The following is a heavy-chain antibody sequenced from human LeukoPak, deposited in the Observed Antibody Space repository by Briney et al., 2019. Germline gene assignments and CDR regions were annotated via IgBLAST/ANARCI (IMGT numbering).Heavy chain of an antibody. Sequence: PSETLSLTCAVYGESSFSNYYWSWIRQTPGGALEWIGEINHSGYTNYNPSLKSRVTLSIDTSKNQFSLRLNSVTAADTAVYYCSRQVVGNDYWGKGTLVTVSS. CDR1: GESSFSNYY. D-gene: IGHD3-22*01. J-gene: IGHJ4*02. CDR2: INHSGYT. V-gene: IGHV4-34*01. CDR3: SRQVVGNDY.